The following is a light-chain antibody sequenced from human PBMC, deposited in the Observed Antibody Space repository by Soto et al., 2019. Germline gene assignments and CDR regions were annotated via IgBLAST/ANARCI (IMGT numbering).Light chain of an antibody. CDR1: SSDVGSYNY. Sequence: SALTRPASVSGSPGQSITISCTGTSSDVGSYNYVSWYQLHPGKAPKLMIYEVSNRPSGVSNRFSGSKSGDTASLTISGLXAEDEADYYCSSYTTRTTLYVFGTGTKVTVL. J-gene: IGLJ1*01. CDR3: SSYTTRTTLYV. CDR2: EVS. V-gene: IGLV2-14*01.